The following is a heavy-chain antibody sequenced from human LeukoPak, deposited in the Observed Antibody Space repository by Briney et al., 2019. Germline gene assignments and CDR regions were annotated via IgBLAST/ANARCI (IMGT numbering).Heavy chain of an antibody. Sequence: KPSETLSLTCTVSGGSISSYYWSWIRQPPGKGLEWIGYIYYSGSTNYNPSLKSRVTISVDTSKNQFSLKLSSVTAADTAVYCCARGNYDSSGYSFDYWGQGTLVTVSS. CDR1: GGSISSYY. V-gene: IGHV4-59*01. CDR2: IYYSGST. J-gene: IGHJ4*02. CDR3: ARGNYDSSGYSFDY. D-gene: IGHD3-22*01.